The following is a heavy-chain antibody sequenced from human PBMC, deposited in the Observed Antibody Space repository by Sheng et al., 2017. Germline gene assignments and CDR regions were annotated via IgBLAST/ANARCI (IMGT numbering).Heavy chain of an antibody. J-gene: IGHJ5*02. CDR1: GGTFSSYA. V-gene: IGHV1-69*01. D-gene: IGHD6-6*01. CDR3: ATLGLEYSSSFGKTNWFDP. Sequence: QVQLVQSGAEVKKPGSSVKVSCKASGGTFSSYAISWVRQAPGQGLEWMGGIIPIFGTANYAQKFQGRVTITADESTSTAYMELSSLRSEDTAVYYCATLGLEYSSSFGKTNWFDPWGQGTLVTVSS. CDR2: IIPIFGTA.